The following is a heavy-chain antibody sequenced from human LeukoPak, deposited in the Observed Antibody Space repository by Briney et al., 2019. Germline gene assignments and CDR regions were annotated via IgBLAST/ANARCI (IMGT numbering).Heavy chain of an antibody. D-gene: IGHD1-14*01. CDR3: ARNVSAPSDHAGYFDY. V-gene: IGHV1-18*01. CDR2: ISVYNGNT. Sequence: ASVNVSCTPSGYPFTNYGISRVRQAPGHRLEWLGWISVYNGNTNYAQEVQGRVTMTTDPSASTAYMELRSLRSDDTAVYYCARNVSAPSDHAGYFDYWGQGTLVTVSS. CDR1: GYPFTNYG. J-gene: IGHJ4*02.